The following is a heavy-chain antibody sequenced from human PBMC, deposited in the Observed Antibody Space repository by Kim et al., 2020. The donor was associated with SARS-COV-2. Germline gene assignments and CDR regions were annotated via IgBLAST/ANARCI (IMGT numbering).Heavy chain of an antibody. J-gene: IGHJ5*02. CDR3: ARGVAAIPLTFGGIIAPSDP. D-gene: IGHD3-16*02. CDR1: GYTFSNHG. V-gene: IGHV1-18*04. Sequence: ASVKVSCKASGYTFSNHGINWVRQAPGQGLEWVGWISGYNGKTNHAQKLQGRVTMTTDTSTSTAYMELRNLRSDDTAVYYCARGVAAIPLTFGGIIAPSDPWGQGTLVTVSS. CDR2: ISGYNGKT.